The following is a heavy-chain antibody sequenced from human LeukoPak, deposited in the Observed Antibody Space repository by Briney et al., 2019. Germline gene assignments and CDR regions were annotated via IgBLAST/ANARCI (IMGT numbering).Heavy chain of an antibody. D-gene: IGHD6-13*01. J-gene: IGHJ4*02. V-gene: IGHV1-2*02. CDR1: GYTFTGYY. CDR2: INPNSGGT. Sequence: GASVKVSRKASGYTFTGYYMHWVRQAPGQGLEWMGWINPNSGGTNYAQKFQGRVTMTRDTSISTAYMELSRLRSDDTAVYYCARERHMISSWYYFDYWGQGTLVTVSS. CDR3: ARERHMISSWYYFDY.